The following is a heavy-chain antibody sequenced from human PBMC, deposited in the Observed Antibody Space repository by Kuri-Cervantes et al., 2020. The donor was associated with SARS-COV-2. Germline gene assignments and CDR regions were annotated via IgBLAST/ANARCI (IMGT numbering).Heavy chain of an antibody. Sequence: SAKVSCKASGGTFSSYAISWVRQAPGQGLEWMGGIIPFFGTANYAQKFQGRVTMTTDTSTSTAYMELRSLRSDDTAVYYCARDRGSSGWSWVYYYYGMDVWGQGTTVTVSS. J-gene: IGHJ6*02. V-gene: IGHV1-69*05. D-gene: IGHD6-19*01. CDR1: GGTFSSYA. CDR2: IIPFFGTA. CDR3: ARDRGSSGWSWVYYYYGMDV.